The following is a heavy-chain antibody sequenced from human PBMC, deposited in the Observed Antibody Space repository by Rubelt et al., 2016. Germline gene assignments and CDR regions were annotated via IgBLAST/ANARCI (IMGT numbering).Heavy chain of an antibody. CDR1: GGTFSSYA. CDR3: ARALTRTLTTDPYHFDY. J-gene: IGHJ4*02. CDR2: MNPNSGNT. V-gene: IGHV1-8*02. D-gene: IGHD4-17*01. Sequence: QVQLVQSGAEVKKPGSSVKVSCKASGGTFSSYAISWVRQAPGQGLEWMGWMNPNSGNTGYAQRFQGGVTMTRNTSISTAYMELSSLRYEDTAMYYCARALTRTLTTDPYHFDYWGQGTLVTVSS.